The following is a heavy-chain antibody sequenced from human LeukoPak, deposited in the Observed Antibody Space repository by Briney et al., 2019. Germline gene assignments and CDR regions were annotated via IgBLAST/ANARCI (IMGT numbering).Heavy chain of an antibody. CDR2: ITGTSYHK. V-gene: IGHV3-21*05. J-gene: IGHJ4*02. Sequence: GGSLRLSCRASGFTFNSYSMNWVRQAPGKGLEWISYITGTSYHKIYGDSVRGRFTISRDKAQNSLYPQMNFLRLEDTAHYYCTRDGADTGFDFDYWGQGVLVTVSS. D-gene: IGHD2-8*02. CDR3: TRDGADTGFDFDY. CDR1: GFTFNSYS.